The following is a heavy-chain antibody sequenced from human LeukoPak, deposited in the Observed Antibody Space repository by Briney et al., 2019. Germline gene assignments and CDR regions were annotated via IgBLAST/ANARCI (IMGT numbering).Heavy chain of an antibody. CDR3: ARGTYYYDSSGYSVVD. J-gene: IGHJ4*02. CDR1: GGSFSGYY. V-gene: IGHV4-34*01. D-gene: IGHD3-22*01. CDR2: TNHSGST. Sequence: SETLSLTCAVYGGSFSGYYWSRIRQPPGKGLEWIGETNHSGSTNYSPSLKSRVTISVDTSKNQFSLKLSSVTAADTAVYYCARGTYYYDSSGYSVVDWGQGTLVTVSS.